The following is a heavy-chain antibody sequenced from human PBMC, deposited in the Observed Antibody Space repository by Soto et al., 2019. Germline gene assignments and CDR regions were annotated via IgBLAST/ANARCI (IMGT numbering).Heavy chain of an antibody. V-gene: IGHV3-23*01. CDR1: GFPFSSYA. CDR2: ISGSGGST. J-gene: IGHJ6*02. Sequence: GGSLRLSCAASGFPFSSYAMSWVRQAPGKGLEWVSAISGSGGSTYYADSVKGRFTISRDNSKNSLYLQMNSLRAEDTAVYYCARESSGHTYYYYYYGMDVWGQGTTVTVSS. D-gene: IGHD6-19*01. CDR3: ARESSGHTYYYYYYGMDV.